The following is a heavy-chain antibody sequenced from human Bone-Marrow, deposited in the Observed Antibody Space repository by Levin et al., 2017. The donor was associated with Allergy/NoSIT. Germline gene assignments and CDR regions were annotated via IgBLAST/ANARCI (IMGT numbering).Heavy chain of an antibody. Sequence: GESLKISCAASGFTFSSYAMSWVRQAPGKGLEWVSAISGSGGSTYYADSVKGRFTISRDNSKNTLYLQMNSLRAEDTAVYYCAKSPLSYGDYYFDYWGQGTLVTVSS. CDR1: GFTFSSYA. J-gene: IGHJ4*02. D-gene: IGHD4-17*01. CDR2: ISGSGGST. CDR3: AKSPLSYGDYYFDY. V-gene: IGHV3-23*01.